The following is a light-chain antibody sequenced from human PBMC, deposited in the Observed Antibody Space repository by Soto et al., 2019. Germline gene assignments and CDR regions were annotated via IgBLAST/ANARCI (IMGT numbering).Light chain of an antibody. J-gene: IGKJ1*01. CDR2: GAS. Sequence: TQSPSTLSASVGDRVTITCRASQSLGFKLAWYQQKPGQAPRLLIYGASSRATGIPDRFTGSGSGTDFTLTISRLEPEDFAVYYCQQYGSSRQTFGQGTKVEIK. V-gene: IGKV3-20*01. CDR3: QQYGSSRQT. CDR1: QSLGFK.